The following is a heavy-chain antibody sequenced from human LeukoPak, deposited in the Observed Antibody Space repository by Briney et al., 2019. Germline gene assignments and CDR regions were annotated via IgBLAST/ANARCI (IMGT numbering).Heavy chain of an antibody. Sequence: PSETLSLTCTVSGYSISSGYYWGWIRQPPGKGLEWIGSIYHSGSTYYNPSLKSRVTISVDTSKNQFSLKLSSVTAADTAVYYCARDPHILWFGELLTYYFDYWGQGTLVTVSS. CDR1: GYSISSGYY. V-gene: IGHV4-38-2*02. D-gene: IGHD3-10*01. CDR2: IYHSGST. CDR3: ARDPHILWFGELLTYYFDY. J-gene: IGHJ4*02.